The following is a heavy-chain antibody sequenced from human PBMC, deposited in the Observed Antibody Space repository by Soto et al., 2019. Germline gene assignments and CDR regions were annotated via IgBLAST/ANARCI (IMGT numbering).Heavy chain of an antibody. CDR3: ARDYYDGAGYYSWYFDL. D-gene: IGHD3-22*01. CDR2: IIPIFGTT. CDR1: GGSFSSYP. V-gene: IGHV1-69*06. Sequence: QVQLVQSGAEVKKPGSSVKVSCKASGGSFSSYPISWVRQAPGQGLEWMGGIIPIFGTTNYAQKFQGRVTITADKSTSTAYMELSSLRSEDTAVYYCARDYYDGAGYYSWYFDLWGRGTLVTVSS. J-gene: IGHJ2*01.